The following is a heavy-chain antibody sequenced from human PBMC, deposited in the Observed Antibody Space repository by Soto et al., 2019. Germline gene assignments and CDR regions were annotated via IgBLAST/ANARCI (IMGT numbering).Heavy chain of an antibody. J-gene: IGHJ1*01. CDR1: GVTFSSSA. CDR2: IIPIFGTS. Sequence: SVKVSCKASGVTFSSSAISWVRQAPGQGLEWMGGIIPIFGTSNYAQKFQGRVTITADESTSTASMELSSLRSEDTALYYCVIWPGRDGYNSHLHLWGQGSLVTNSS. CDR3: VIWPGRDGYNSHLHL. D-gene: IGHD5-12*01. V-gene: IGHV1-69*13.